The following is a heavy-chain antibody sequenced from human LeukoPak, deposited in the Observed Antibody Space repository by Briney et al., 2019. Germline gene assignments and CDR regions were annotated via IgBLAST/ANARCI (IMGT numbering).Heavy chain of an antibody. CDR2: ITYGGTT. Sequence: PSETLSLACFVSGGSIRSSDYCWSWIRQPPGKEVEWIATITYGGTTYYNPSLQSRVTISVDTSKNQFSLRLNSVTAADTAVYFCARYVVYGSGKYYFDYWGQGSLVTVSS. V-gene: IGHV4-39*01. CDR3: ARYVVYGSGKYYFDY. CDR1: GGSIRSSDYC. J-gene: IGHJ4*02. D-gene: IGHD3-10*01.